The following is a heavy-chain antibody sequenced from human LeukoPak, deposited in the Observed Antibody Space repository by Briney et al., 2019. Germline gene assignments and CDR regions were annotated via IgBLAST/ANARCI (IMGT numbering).Heavy chain of an antibody. D-gene: IGHD3-9*01. Sequence: GESLKISFTGSGYSFTNYWIGWGRPMPGQGLEWIGTIYPGDSDTRYRPSFQGQVTISADKSISTAYLQWSSLKASDTAIYYCARLGLEAYGNAGYYYLDYWGQGALVTVSS. J-gene: IGHJ4*02. CDR3: ARLGLEAYGNAGYYYLDY. CDR2: IYPGDSDT. V-gene: IGHV5-51*01. CDR1: GYSFTNYW.